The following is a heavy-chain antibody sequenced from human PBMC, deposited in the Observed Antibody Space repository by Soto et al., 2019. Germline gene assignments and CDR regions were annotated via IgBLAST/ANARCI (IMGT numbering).Heavy chain of an antibody. V-gene: IGHV3-23*01. D-gene: IGHD2-15*01. CDR2: ISGSAGST. CDR1: GFTFSSYA. CDR3: AKKGIRGRVLLIRRPDWFDP. J-gene: IGHJ5*02. Sequence: GGSLRLSCAASGFTFSSYAMSWVRQAPGKGLEWVSAISGSAGSTYYADSVKGRVTISRDNARNTLYLQMHSLRAEDPAVYYWAKKGIRGRVLLIRRPDWFDPWGQGTLVRVSS.